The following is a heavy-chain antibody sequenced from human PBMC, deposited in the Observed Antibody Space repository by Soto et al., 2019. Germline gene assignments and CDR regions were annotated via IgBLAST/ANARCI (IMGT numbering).Heavy chain of an antibody. D-gene: IGHD1-7*01. Sequence: QVQLVQSGAEVKKPGSSVKVSCEASGGTFSSYAISWVRQAPGQGLEWVGGIIPIFGTPNYAQKFRGRVTINADESTSTAYMELSSLTSEDTAVYYCAREYNWNSIYYGMDVWGQGTTVAVSS. V-gene: IGHV1-69*01. CDR1: GGTFSSYA. J-gene: IGHJ6*02. CDR2: IIPIFGTP. CDR3: AREYNWNSIYYGMDV.